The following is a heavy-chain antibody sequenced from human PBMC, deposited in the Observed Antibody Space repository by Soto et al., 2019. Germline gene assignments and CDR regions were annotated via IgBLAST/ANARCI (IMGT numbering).Heavy chain of an antibody. CDR1: GFTVSSNY. CDR3: ARDAISDYDFWSGYYTRAAAGYYYMDV. D-gene: IGHD3-3*01. CDR2: IYSGGST. J-gene: IGHJ6*03. V-gene: IGHV3-66*01. Sequence: GGSLRLSCAASGFTVSSNYMSWVRQAPGKGLEWVSVIYSGGSTYYADSVKGRFTISRDNSKNTLYLQMNSLRAEDTAVYYCARDAISDYDFWSGYYTRAAAGYYYMDVWGKGTTVTVSS.